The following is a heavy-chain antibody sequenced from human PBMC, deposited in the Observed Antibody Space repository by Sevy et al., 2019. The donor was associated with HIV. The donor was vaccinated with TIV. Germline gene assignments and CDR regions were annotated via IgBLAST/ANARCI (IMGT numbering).Heavy chain of an antibody. CDR3: AITKDYYDSSGYPFDY. J-gene: IGHJ4*02. CDR2: FDPEDGET. D-gene: IGHD3-22*01. Sequence: ASVKVSCKVSGYTLIQLSMHWVRQVPGKGLEWMGSFDPEDGETIYAQKFQGRVPMTEDTSTDTAYMELSSLKSEDTAIFYCAITKDYYDSSGYPFDYWGQGTLVTVSS. CDR1: GYTLIQLS. V-gene: IGHV1-24*01.